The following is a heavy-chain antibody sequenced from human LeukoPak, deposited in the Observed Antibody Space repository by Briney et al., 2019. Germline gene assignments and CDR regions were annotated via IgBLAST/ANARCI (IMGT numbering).Heavy chain of an antibody. CDR3: ARDTRWWFDP. CDR2: INHSGST. J-gene: IGHJ5*02. Sequence: SETLSLTCAVYGGSFSGYYRSWIRQPPGKGLEWIGEINHSGSTNYNPSLKSRVTISVDTSKNQFSLKLSSVTAADTAVYYCARDTRWWFDPWGQGTLVTVSS. D-gene: IGHD4-23*01. CDR1: GGSFSGYY. V-gene: IGHV4-34*01.